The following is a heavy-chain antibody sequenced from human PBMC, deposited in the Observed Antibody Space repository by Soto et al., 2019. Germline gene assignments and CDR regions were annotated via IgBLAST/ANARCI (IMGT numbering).Heavy chain of an antibody. CDR1: GYTFTGYY. CDR2: INPNSGGT. V-gene: IGHV1-2*04. D-gene: IGHD2-2*02. CDR3: AREHCSSTSCYIDP. Sequence: ASVKVSCKASGYTFTGYYMHWVRQAPGQGLEWMGWINPNSGGTNYAQKFKGWVTMTRDTSISTAYMELSRLRSYDTAVYYCAREHCSSTSCYIDPWGQGTLVTVSS. J-gene: IGHJ5*02.